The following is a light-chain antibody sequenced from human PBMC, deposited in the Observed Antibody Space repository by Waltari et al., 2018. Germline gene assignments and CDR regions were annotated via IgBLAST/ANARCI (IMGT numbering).Light chain of an antibody. CDR3: SSYTSSSTRV. CDR1: SSDVGGYNY. Sequence: QSALTQPASVSGSPGQSITISCTGPSSDVGGYNYVSWYQQHPDKAPRLMIYDVSNRPSGVSNRFSGSKSGNTASLTISGLQAEDEADYYCSSYTSSSTRVFGGGTKLTVL. V-gene: IGLV2-14*03. J-gene: IGLJ3*02. CDR2: DVS.